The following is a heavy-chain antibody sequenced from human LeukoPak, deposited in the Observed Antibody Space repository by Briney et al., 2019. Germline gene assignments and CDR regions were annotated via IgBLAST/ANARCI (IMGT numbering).Heavy chain of an antibody. CDR2: KHYSGST. CDR1: GGSISGNS. Sequence: PSETLSLTCTVSGGSISGNSWSWIRQSPGKGLEWIGYKHYSGSTNYNPSLKSRVTISVDTSKNHFSLKLNSVTAADTAVYYCARRSSDWFDPWGQGTLVTVSS. J-gene: IGHJ5*02. CDR3: ARRSSDWFDP. V-gene: IGHV4-59*01. D-gene: IGHD1-26*01.